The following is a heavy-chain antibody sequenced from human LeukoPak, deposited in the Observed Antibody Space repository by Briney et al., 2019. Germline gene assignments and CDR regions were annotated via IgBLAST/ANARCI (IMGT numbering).Heavy chain of an antibody. D-gene: IGHD6-19*01. CDR2: IYYSGST. CDR1: GGSISSYY. Sequence: SETLSLTCTVSGGSISSYYWSWIRQPPGKGLEWIGYIYYSGSTNYNPSLKSRVTISVDTSKNQFSLRLSSVTAADTAVYYCARHVSVAVTNFFDYWGQGTLVTVSS. V-gene: IGHV4-59*08. J-gene: IGHJ4*02. CDR3: ARHVSVAVTNFFDY.